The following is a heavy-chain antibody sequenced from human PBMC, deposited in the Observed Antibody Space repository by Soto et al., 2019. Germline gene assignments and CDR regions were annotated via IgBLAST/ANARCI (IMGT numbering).Heavy chain of an antibody. CDR3: ASPMYGAVDWFDP. Sequence: SETLSLTCTVSGGSISSSSYYWGWIRQPPGKGLEWIGSIYYSGSTYYNPSLKSRVTISVDTSKNQFSLKLSSVTAADTAVYYCASPMYGAVDWFDPWGQGTLVTVSS. CDR1: GGSISSSSYY. V-gene: IGHV4-39*01. J-gene: IGHJ5*02. CDR2: IYYSGST. D-gene: IGHD3-10*01.